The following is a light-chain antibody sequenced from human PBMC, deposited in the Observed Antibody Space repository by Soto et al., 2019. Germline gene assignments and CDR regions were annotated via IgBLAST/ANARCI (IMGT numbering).Light chain of an antibody. J-gene: IGLJ2*01. Sequence: QSVLTQSPSESATPGQRVTISCSGCGSNIGTHAVHWYQQVPGTAPTPLIFRNRQRPSGVPDGFSGSKSGTSASLAISGPQSEDEADYYWAAWEDSLRAVVFGGGTKPTVL. CDR3: AAWEDSLRAVV. CDR2: RNR. CDR1: GSNIGTHA. V-gene: IGLV1-44*01.